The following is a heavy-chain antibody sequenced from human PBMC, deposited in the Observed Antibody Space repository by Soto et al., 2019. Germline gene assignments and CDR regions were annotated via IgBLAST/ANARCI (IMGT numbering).Heavy chain of an antibody. CDR2: FDPEDGET. D-gene: IGHD6-13*01. CDR3: ATGPPGDSSWYNNDAFDI. CDR1: GYTLTELS. Sequence: GASVKVSCKVSGYTLTELSMHWVRQAPGRGLEWMGGFDPEDGETIYAQKFQGRVTMTEDTSTDTAYMELSSLRSEDTAVYYCATGPPGDSSWYNNDAFDIWGQGTMVTVSS. V-gene: IGHV1-24*01. J-gene: IGHJ3*02.